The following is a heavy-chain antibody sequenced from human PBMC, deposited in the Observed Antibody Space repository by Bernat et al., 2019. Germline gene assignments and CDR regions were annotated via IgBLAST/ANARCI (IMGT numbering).Heavy chain of an antibody. Sequence: EMQLVESGGGLVKPGGSLRLSCTASGFTFSDFSMNWVRQAPGKGLEWLSYISRISSHIYYADSVKGRFTISRDNAKSTLYLQMNSLRADVTAVYYCAGDPADSLTRNWFDPWGQGTLVTVSS. D-gene: IGHD4-4*01. CDR1: GFTFSDFS. CDR3: AGDPADSLTRNWFDP. J-gene: IGHJ5*02. V-gene: IGHV3-21*05. CDR2: ISRISSHI.